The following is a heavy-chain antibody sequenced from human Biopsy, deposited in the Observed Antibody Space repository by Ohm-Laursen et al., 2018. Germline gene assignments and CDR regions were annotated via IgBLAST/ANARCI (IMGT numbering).Heavy chain of an antibody. D-gene: IGHD2-21*01. V-gene: IGHV3-9*01. Sequence: SLRLSCAASGFTFQDHAMHWVRQAPGKGLEWVSGFSWNSGSINYAVSVQGRFTISRDNAKNSLYLQMDSLRVEDTALYFCARLGELHGLWYFDFWGQGALVTVSS. J-gene: IGHJ4*02. CDR2: FSWNSGSI. CDR1: GFTFQDHA. CDR3: ARLGELHGLWYFDF.